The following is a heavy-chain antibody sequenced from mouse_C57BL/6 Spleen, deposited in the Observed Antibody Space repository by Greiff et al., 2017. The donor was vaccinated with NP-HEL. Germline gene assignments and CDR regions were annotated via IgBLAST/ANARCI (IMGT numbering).Heavy chain of an antibody. J-gene: IGHJ3*01. CDR1: GYTFTSSW. CDR2: IDPSDSYT. V-gene: IGHV1-50*01. Sequence: QVQLQRSGAELVKPGASVKLSCKASGYTFTSSWMQGVKRRPGQGLEGIGEIDPSDSYTNYNQKFKGKATLTVDTSSSTAYMQLSSLTSEDSAVYYCARMAGWFAYWGQGTLVTVSA. CDR3: ARMAGWFAY. D-gene: IGHD3-3*01.